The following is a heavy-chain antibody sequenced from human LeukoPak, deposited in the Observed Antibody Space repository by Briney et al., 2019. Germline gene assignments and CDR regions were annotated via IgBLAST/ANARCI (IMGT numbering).Heavy chain of an antibody. V-gene: IGHV3-23*01. CDR3: AKGKVNHLGALDY. CDR1: GFTFSSYA. CDR2: ISESGGGSYSGGGT. D-gene: IGHD1-26*01. J-gene: IGHJ4*02. Sequence: GGSLRLSCAASGFTFSSYAMSWVRQAPGKGLGWVSTISESGGGSYSGGGTYYRDSVKGRFIISKDGSTNTLFLQMDSLRADDTGIYYCAKGKVNHLGALDYWGQGALVTVSS.